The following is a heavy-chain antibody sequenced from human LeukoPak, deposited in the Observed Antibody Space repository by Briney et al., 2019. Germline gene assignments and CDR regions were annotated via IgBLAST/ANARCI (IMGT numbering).Heavy chain of an antibody. J-gene: IGHJ4*02. Sequence: SVKVSCKPSGYTFTNYGISWVRQAPGQGLEWMGRIIPILGIANYAQKFQGRVTITADKSTSTAYMELSSLRSEDTAVYYCARGGVLRFLEHLDYWGQGTLVTVSS. CDR3: ARGGVLRFLEHLDY. D-gene: IGHD3-3*01. CDR1: GYTFTNYG. CDR2: IIPILGIA. V-gene: IGHV1-69*04.